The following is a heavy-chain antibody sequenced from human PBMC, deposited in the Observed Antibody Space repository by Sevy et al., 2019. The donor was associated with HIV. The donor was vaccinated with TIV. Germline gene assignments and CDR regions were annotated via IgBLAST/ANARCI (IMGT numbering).Heavy chain of an antibody. CDR2: ISSSGSTI. J-gene: IGHJ4*02. CDR3: ARDLASRFRYSYGFVGGFDY. CDR1: GLTFSDYY. Sequence: GGSLRLSCAASGLTFSDYYMSWIRQAPGKGLEWVSYISSSGSTIYYADSVKGRFTISRDNAKNSLYLQMNSLRAEDTAVYYCARDLASRFRYSYGFVGGFDYWGQGTLVTVSS. V-gene: IGHV3-11*01. D-gene: IGHD5-18*01.